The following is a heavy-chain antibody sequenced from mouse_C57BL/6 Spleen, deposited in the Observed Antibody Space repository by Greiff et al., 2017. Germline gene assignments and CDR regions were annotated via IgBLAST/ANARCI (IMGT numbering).Heavy chain of an antibody. CDR3: ASPLITTVVDTWFAY. V-gene: IGHV1-66*01. CDR1: GYSFTSYY. CDR2: IYPGSGNT. J-gene: IGHJ3*01. Sequence: VKLVESGPELVKPGASVKISCKASGYSFTSYYIHWVKQRPGQGLEWIGWIYPGSGNTKYNEKFKGKATLTADTSSSTAYMQLSSLTSEDSAVYYCASPLITTVVDTWFAYWGQGTLVTVSA. D-gene: IGHD1-1*01.